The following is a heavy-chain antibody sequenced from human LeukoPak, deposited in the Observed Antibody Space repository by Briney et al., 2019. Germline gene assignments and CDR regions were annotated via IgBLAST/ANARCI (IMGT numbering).Heavy chain of an antibody. V-gene: IGHV1-2*02. J-gene: IGHJ5*02. Sequence: ASVKVSCKASGYTFTGYYMHWVRQAPGQGLEWMGWINPNSGGTTYAQKFQGRVTMTRDTSISTAYMELSRLRSDDTAVYYCARETAAAGTRFDPWGQGTLVTVSS. CDR1: GYTFTGYY. D-gene: IGHD6-13*01. CDR3: ARETAAAGTRFDP. CDR2: INPNSGGT.